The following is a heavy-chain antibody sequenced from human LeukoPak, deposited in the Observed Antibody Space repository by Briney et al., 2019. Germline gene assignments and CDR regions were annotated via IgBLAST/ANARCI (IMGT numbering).Heavy chain of an antibody. D-gene: IGHD6-19*01. V-gene: IGHV1-69*05. J-gene: IGHJ6*03. CDR2: IIPIFGTA. CDR3: ARGGSSGWNGYMDV. Sequence: SVKVSCKASGGTFSSYAISWVRQAPGQGLEWMGRIIPIFGTANYAQKFQGRVTITTDESTSTAYMELSSLRSEDTAVYYCARGGSSGWNGYMDVWGKGTTATVSS. CDR1: GGTFSSYA.